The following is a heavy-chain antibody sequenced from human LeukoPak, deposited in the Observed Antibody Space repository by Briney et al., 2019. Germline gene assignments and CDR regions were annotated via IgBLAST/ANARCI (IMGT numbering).Heavy chain of an antibody. V-gene: IGHV4-59*11. D-gene: IGHD6-19*01. CDR1: GGSIRSHY. CDR3: ARDGGWYEDY. CDR2: IYYSGST. Sequence: PSETPSLTCTVSGGSIRSHYWSWIRQPPGKGLEWIGYIYYSGSTNYNPSLKSRVTISVDTSKNQFSLKLSSVTAADTAVYYCARDGGWYEDYWGQGTLVTVSS. J-gene: IGHJ4*02.